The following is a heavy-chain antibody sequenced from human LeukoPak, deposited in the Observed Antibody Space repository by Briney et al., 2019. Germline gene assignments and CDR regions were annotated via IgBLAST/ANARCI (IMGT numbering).Heavy chain of an antibody. D-gene: IGHD6-19*01. Sequence: TGGSLRLSCAASGFTFSSYAMSWVRQAPGKGLEWVSAISGSGGSTYYADSVKGRFTISRDNSKNTLYLQMNSLRAEDTAVYYCAKAGSGWYWRYFDYWGQGTLVTVSS. CDR3: AKAGSGWYWRYFDY. CDR1: GFTFSSYA. CDR2: ISGSGGST. J-gene: IGHJ4*02. V-gene: IGHV3-23*01.